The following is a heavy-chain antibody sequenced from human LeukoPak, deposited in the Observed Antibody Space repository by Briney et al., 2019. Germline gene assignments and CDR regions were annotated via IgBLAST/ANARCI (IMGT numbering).Heavy chain of an antibody. V-gene: IGHV3-9*01. Sequence: GGSLRLSCEASGFTFDDYAMHWVRQAPGKGLEWVSGISWNSGSIGYADSVKGRFTISRDNAKNSLYLQMNSLRAEDTALYYCAKDYSSGRGLVDYWGQGTLVTVSS. CDR3: AKDYSSGRGLVDY. CDR2: ISWNSGSI. J-gene: IGHJ4*02. D-gene: IGHD6-19*01. CDR1: GFTFDDYA.